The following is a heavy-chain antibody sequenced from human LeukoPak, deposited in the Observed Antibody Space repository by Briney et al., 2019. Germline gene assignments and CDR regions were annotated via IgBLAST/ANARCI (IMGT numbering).Heavy chain of an antibody. V-gene: IGHV1-69*13. CDR1: GGTFSSYA. Sequence: ASVKVSCKASGGTFSSYAISWVRQAPGQGLEWMGGIIPIFGTANYAQKFQGRVTITADESTSTAYMELSSLRSEDTAVYYCARDTVVGAADYYYYYYGMDVWGQGTTVTVSS. CDR3: ARDTVVGAADYYYYYYGMDV. D-gene: IGHD1-26*01. J-gene: IGHJ6*02. CDR2: IIPIFGTA.